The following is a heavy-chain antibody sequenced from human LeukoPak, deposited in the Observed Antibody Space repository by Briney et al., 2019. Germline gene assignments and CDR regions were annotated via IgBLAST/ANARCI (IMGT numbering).Heavy chain of an antibody. CDR3: ARYCSSTSCYTGYYYYYMDV. V-gene: IGHV1-18*01. CDR1: GYTFTSYG. D-gene: IGHD2-2*02. J-gene: IGHJ6*03. Sequence: GASVTVSCTASGYTFTSYGISWVRQAPGQGLEWMGWISAYNDNTNYAQMLQGRVTMTTDTSTSTAYMELRSLRSDDTAVYYCARYCSSTSCYTGYYYYYMDVWGKGTTVTVSS. CDR2: ISAYNDNT.